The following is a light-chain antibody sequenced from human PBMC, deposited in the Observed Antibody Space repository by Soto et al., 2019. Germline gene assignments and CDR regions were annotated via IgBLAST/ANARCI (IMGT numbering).Light chain of an antibody. CDR2: GAS. Sequence: EIVMTQSPVTLSVSPGERVTLSCRASQNVNINLAWYQQRPGQAPRVLIYGASNRSSGIPARVSGSGSGTAFSPTISSLVTDDFALYYCHQYKDCPPLTFGGGTRVEIK. V-gene: IGKV3D-15*01. J-gene: IGKJ4*01. CDR3: HQYKDCPPLT. CDR1: QNVNIN.